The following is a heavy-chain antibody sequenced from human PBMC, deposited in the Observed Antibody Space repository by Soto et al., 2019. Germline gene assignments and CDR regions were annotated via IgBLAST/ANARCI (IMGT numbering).Heavy chain of an antibody. V-gene: IGHV3-30-3*01. CDR1: GFTFSSYA. D-gene: IGHD3-3*01. J-gene: IGHJ4*02. CDR3: ARDTPPFGVVIMYYFDY. CDR2: ISYDGSNK. Sequence: GGSLRLSCAASGFTFSSYAMHWVRQAPGKGLEWVAVISYDGSNKYYADSVKGRFTISRDNSKNTLYLQMNSLRAEDTAVYYCARDTPPFGVVIMYYFDYWGQGTLVTVSS.